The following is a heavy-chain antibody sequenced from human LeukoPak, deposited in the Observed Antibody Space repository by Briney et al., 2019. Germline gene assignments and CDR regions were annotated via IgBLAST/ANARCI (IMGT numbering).Heavy chain of an antibody. V-gene: IGHV3-48*03. CDR1: GFTFSSYE. CDR2: INSGGNII. D-gene: IGHD2-15*01. Sequence: GGSLRLSCAASGFTFSSYEMNWVRQAPGKGLEWVSYINSGGNIIYHADSVKGRFTISRDNAKNSLYLQMNSLRAEDTAIYYCARRGGFAYGMDVWGEGTTVTVSS. J-gene: IGHJ6*04. CDR3: ARRGGFAYGMDV.